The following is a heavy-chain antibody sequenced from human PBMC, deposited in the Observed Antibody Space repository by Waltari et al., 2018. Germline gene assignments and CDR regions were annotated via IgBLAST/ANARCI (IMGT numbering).Heavy chain of an antibody. CDR3: AKADFGNPYWFFDL. Sequence: EGQLLGSGGGLVQTGGSLRLSCAASGFMFSIYPMTWVRQAPGKGLEWVSTITADGRSRNYADSVKGRFTISRDNSKNILDLQMNTLRAEDTAVYFCAKADFGNPYWFFDLWGRGTLLTVSS. V-gene: IGHV3-23*01. CDR2: ITADGRSR. CDR1: GFMFSIYP. J-gene: IGHJ2*01. D-gene: IGHD3-10*01.